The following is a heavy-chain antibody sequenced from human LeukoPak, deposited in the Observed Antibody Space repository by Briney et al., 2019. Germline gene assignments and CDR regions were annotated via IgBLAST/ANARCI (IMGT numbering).Heavy chain of an antibody. V-gene: IGHV3-48*01. CDR1: GFTFSSYA. Sequence: GSLSLSCAASGFTFSSYALNWVRQAPGKGLEWVSYISSSSSTIYYTDSVKGRFTISRDNAKNSLFLQMNSLRADDTAVYYCARNFYCGGDCAISYFDYWGQGTLVTVSS. J-gene: IGHJ4*02. CDR2: ISSSSSTI. D-gene: IGHD2-21*02. CDR3: ARNFYCGGDCAISYFDY.